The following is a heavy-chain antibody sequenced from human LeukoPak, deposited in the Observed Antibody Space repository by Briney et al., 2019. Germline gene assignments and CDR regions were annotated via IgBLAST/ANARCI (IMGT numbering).Heavy chain of an antibody. J-gene: IGHJ5*02. CDR3: ARGANWFDP. CDR1: GFTFTSYE. V-gene: IGHV3-48*03. CDR2: ISSSGRTM. Sequence: PGGSLRLSCAASGFTFTSYEMNWVRQAPGKGLGWVSYISSSGRTMYYADSVKGRFTISRDNAKNSLSLQMHSLRAEDTAMYYCARGANWFDPWGQGTLVTVSS.